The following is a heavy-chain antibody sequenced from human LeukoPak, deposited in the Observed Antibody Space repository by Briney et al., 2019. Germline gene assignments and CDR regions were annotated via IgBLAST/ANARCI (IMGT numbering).Heavy chain of an antibody. Sequence: PSETLSLTCSVSGDSISTYYWTWIRQPAGKGLEWIGRIYISGTPNYNPSLRGRVNMSIDTSMNQFSLKLTSVTAADTAVYYCAREKMTTITTIDYWGQGTLVTVSS. CDR3: AREKMTTITTIDY. D-gene: IGHD4-11*01. V-gene: IGHV4-4*07. CDR1: GDSISTYY. J-gene: IGHJ4*02. CDR2: IYISGTP.